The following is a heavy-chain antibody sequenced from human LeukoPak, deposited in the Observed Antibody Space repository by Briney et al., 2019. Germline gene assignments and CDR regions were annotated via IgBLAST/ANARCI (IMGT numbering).Heavy chain of an antibody. Sequence: PGGSLRLSCAASGFTFSSYGMHWVRQAPGKGLEWVAVIWYDGSNKYYADSVKGRFTISRDTSKNTLYMQMNSLRAEDTAVYYCAKEYSSGWYYFDYWGQGTLVTVSS. CDR1: GFTFSSYG. V-gene: IGHV3-33*03. CDR3: AKEYSSGWYYFDY. D-gene: IGHD6-19*01. J-gene: IGHJ4*02. CDR2: IWYDGSNK.